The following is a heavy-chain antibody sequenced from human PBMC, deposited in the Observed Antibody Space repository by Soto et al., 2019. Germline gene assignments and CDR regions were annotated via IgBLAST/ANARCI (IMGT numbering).Heavy chain of an antibody. D-gene: IGHD2-15*01. CDR1: GYTSTSYA. Sequence: GASVKVSCKASGYTSTSYAMHWVRQAPGQRLEWMGWINAGNGNTKYSQKFQGRVTITRDTSASTAYMELSSLRSEDTAVYYCARALLGYCSGGSCTHFDYWGQGTLVTVSS. CDR2: INAGNGNT. J-gene: IGHJ4*02. V-gene: IGHV1-3*01. CDR3: ARALLGYCSGGSCTHFDY.